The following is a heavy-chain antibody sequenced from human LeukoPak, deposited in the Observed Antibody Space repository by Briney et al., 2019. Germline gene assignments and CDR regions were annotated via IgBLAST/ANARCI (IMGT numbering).Heavy chain of an antibody. V-gene: IGHV3-33*01. Sequence: PGGSLRLSCAASGFTFSSYGMHWVRQAPGKGLEWVAVIWYDGSNKYYADSVKGRFTISRDNSKNTLYLQMNSLRAEDTTVYYCARDTWFGELLSDDWGQGTLVTVSS. CDR1: GFTFSSYG. D-gene: IGHD3-10*01. J-gene: IGHJ4*02. CDR3: ARDTWFGELLSDD. CDR2: IWYDGSNK.